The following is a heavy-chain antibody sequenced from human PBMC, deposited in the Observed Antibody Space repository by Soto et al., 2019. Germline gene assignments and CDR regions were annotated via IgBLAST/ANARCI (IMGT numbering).Heavy chain of an antibody. J-gene: IGHJ5*02. CDR1: GGSISSSSYY. CDR2: IYYSGST. CDR3: ARHVYDFWSGYRGRWFDP. D-gene: IGHD3-3*01. V-gene: IGHV4-39*01. Sequence: QLLESGPGLVKPSETLSLTCTVSGGSISSSSYYWGWIRQPPGKGLEWIGSIYYSGSTYYNPSLKSRVTISVDTSKNQFSLKLSSVTAADTAVYYCARHVYDFWSGYRGRWFDPWGQGTLVTVSS.